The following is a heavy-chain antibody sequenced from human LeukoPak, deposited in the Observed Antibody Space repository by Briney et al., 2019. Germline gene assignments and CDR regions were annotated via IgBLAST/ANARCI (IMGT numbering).Heavy chain of an antibody. CDR2: ISDNGAT. CDR3: AIKYSSGWDHLDY. J-gene: IGHJ4*02. D-gene: IGHD6-19*01. V-gene: IGHV4-59*12. Sequence: SETLSLTCTVSGGSISGFYWSWIRQPPGKGLEWIGYISDNGATTYNPSLKSRVTISIDMSNNQFSLKLSSVTAADTAVYYCAIKYSSGWDHLDYWGQGTLVTVSS. CDR1: GGSISGFY.